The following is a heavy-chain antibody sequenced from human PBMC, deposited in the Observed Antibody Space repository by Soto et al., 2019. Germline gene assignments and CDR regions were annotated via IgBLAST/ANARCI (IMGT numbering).Heavy chain of an antibody. V-gene: IGHV3-33*06. Sequence: QVQLVESGGGVVQPGRSLRLSCAASGFSFSSYGIHWVRQAPGKGLEWVAVIWYDGSNEYYADSVKGRFSISRDNSKRAGFLKMDGLGAGGKAVVYCAKGRGGGAVVPDYWGQGTLVTVSS. CDR3: AKGRGGGAVVPDY. CDR2: IWYDGSNE. CDR1: GFSFSSYG. D-gene: IGHD2-21*01. J-gene: IGHJ4*02.